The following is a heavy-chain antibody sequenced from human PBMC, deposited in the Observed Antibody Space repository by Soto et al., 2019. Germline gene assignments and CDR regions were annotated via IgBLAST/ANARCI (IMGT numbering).Heavy chain of an antibody. CDR2: VYHNGGA. CDR1: GVSIHNSHSF. CDR3: GRVVEGATRHTDPDS. Sequence: SETLSLTCTVSGVSIHNSHSFWAWIRQPPGKGLQFIASVYHNGGAHYNSSLKSRVTFSVDTANNQVSLRMRSLTAADTAFYYCGRVVEGATRHTDPDSWGQGILVTVSS. D-gene: IGHD2-21*01. J-gene: IGHJ5*01. V-gene: IGHV4-39*01.